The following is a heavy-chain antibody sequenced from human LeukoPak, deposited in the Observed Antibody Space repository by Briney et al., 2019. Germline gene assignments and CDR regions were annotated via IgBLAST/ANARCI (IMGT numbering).Heavy chain of an antibody. CDR1: GGSFSGYY. CDR2: IYYSGST. D-gene: IGHD1-26*01. J-gene: IGHJ4*02. CDR3: ARLGSGSYKYYFDY. Sequence: SETLSLTCAVYGGSFSGYYWSWIRQPPGKGLEWIGSIYYSGSTYYNPSLKSRVTISVDTSKNQFSLKLTSVTAADTAVYYCARLGSGSYKYYFDYWGQGTLVTVSS. V-gene: IGHV4-34*01.